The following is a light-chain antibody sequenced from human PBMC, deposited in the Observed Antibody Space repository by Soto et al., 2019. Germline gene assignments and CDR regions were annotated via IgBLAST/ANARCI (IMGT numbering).Light chain of an antibody. CDR3: QQSYSSPRT. J-gene: IGKJ1*01. CDR1: QSISSY. CDR2: AAS. V-gene: IGKV1D-8*03. Sequence: VIWMTQSPSLLSASTGDRVTISCRMSQSISSYLAWYQQKPGNAPKLLIYAASTLQSGVPSRFSGSGSATDFTLTISSLQPEDFATYYCQQSYSSPRTFGQGTKVDIK.